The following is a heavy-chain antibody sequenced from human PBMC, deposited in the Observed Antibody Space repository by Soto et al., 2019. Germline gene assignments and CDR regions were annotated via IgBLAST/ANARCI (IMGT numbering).Heavy chain of an antibody. CDR3: ERTSDLGFRDWSDP. D-gene: IGHD2-21*01. Sequence: SETLSLTCSVSGGSINSGGYHWTWIRQHPEKGLEWIGYIYYRGNTYYNPSLRSRLTISVNTSKNQFSLNLTSVTAADTAVYYCERTSDLGFRDWSDPWGQGTRVTVSS. V-gene: IGHV4-31*03. CDR1: GGSINSGGYH. CDR2: IYYRGNT. J-gene: IGHJ5*02.